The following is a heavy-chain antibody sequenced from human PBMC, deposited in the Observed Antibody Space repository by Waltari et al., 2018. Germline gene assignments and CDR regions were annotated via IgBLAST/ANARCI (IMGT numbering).Heavy chain of an antibody. Sequence: VQLVESGGGLVQPGGSLRLSCAASGFTFSSYSMNWVRQAPGKGLEWVSYISSSSSTIYYADSVKGRFTISRDNAKNSLYLQMNSLRAEDTAVYYCAHLKTGSLMGAADYWGQGTLVTVSS. CDR1: GFTFSSYS. J-gene: IGHJ4*02. CDR3: AHLKTGSLMGAADY. CDR2: ISSSSSTI. V-gene: IGHV3-48*04. D-gene: IGHD1-26*01.